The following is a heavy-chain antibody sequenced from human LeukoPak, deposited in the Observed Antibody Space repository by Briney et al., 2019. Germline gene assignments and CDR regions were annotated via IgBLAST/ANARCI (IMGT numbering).Heavy chain of an antibody. CDR2: ISGYNGNT. J-gene: IGHJ4*02. V-gene: IGHV1-18*01. CDR1: GYTFNSYG. Sequence: GASVKVSCKASGYTFNSYGISWVRQAPGQGREWMGWISGYNGNTNYAQKFQGRVTVTTDASTSTSYMELRSLRSDDTALYYCARDPRLYNERYISSPIDYWGQGPLVTVSS. D-gene: IGHD1-1*01. CDR3: ARDPRLYNERYISSPIDY.